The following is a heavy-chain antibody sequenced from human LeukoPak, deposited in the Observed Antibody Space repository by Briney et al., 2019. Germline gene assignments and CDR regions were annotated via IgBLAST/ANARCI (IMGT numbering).Heavy chain of an antibody. CDR2: IYYSGST. D-gene: IGHD6-13*01. J-gene: IGHJ4*02. Sequence: SETLSLTCTVSGGSISSSSYYWGWIRQPPGKGLEWIGSIYYSGSTYYNPSLKSRVTISVDTSKNQFSLILSSVTAADTAVYYCARGKTYKAYSSSWYPFFDYWGQGTLVTVSS. CDR3: ARGKTYKAYSSSWYPFFDY. CDR1: GGSISSSSYY. V-gene: IGHV4-39*01.